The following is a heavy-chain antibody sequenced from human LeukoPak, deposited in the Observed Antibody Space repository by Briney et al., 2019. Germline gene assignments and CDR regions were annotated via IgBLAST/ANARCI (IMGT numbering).Heavy chain of an antibody. D-gene: IGHD1-26*01. V-gene: IGHV3-64*02. CDR2: INTDGRIT. J-gene: IGHJ4*02. CDR1: GLSFRNYA. CDR3: TRDGGSFCDFDY. Sequence: GGSLGLSCVASGLSFRNYAIHWVRQAPGKRLEYVSVINTDGRITYYADSVKGRFTISRDNSKNTVYLQMGSLRGEDMAVYYCTRDGGSFCDFDYWGQGALVTVSS.